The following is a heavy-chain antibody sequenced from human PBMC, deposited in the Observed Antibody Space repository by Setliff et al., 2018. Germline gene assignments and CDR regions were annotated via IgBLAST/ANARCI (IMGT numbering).Heavy chain of an antibody. CDR3: ARDRTYYGSGTYTRWFDF. J-gene: IGHJ4*02. CDR2: IYTSWST. Sequence: TSETLSLTCTVSGDPMSIRRYYWAWTRQPAGKGLEWIGQIYTSWSTNYNPSLKSRVTISLDTSKNQFSLKLMSVTAADTAVYYCARDRTYYGSGTYTRWFDFWGQGTLVTGSS. D-gene: IGHD3-10*01. CDR1: GDPMSIRRYY. V-gene: IGHV4-61*09.